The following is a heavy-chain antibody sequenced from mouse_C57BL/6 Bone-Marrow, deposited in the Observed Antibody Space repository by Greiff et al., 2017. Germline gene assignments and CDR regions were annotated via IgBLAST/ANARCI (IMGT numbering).Heavy chain of an antibody. D-gene: IGHD1-1*01. CDR3: ARKRYPYWYFDV. CDR2: IYPGNGGT. V-gene: IGHV1-55*01. CDR1: GYTFTSYW. J-gene: IGHJ1*03. Sequence: QVQLQQPGAELVKPGASVKMSCKASGYTFTSYWITWVKQRPGQGLEWIGDIYPGNGGTNYNEKFKSKATLTVDTSSSTVYMQLHSLTSEDSAVYYCARKRYPYWYFDVWGTGTTVTVSS.